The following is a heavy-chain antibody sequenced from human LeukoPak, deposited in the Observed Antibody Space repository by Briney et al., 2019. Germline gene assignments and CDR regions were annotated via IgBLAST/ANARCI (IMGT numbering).Heavy chain of an antibody. Sequence: SQTLSLTCTVSGGSISSGDYYWSWIRQPPGKGLEWIGYIYYSGSTYYNPSLKSRVTISVDTSKTQFSLKLSSVTAADTAVYYCARVVLRLGELSFDYWGQGTLVTVSS. CDR3: ARVVLRLGELSFDY. D-gene: IGHD3-16*02. CDR2: IYYSGST. J-gene: IGHJ4*02. V-gene: IGHV4-30-4*01. CDR1: GGSISSGDYY.